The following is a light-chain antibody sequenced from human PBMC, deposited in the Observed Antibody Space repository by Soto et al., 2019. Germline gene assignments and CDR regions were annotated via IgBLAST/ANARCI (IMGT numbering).Light chain of an antibody. V-gene: IGKV1-27*01. Sequence: DIQMTQSPSSLSASVGDRVTITCRASQDIYTYLAWYQHRPGKAPELLIYGASTLQAGVPSRFSGGGSGTHFVPTISSLQPEDVATYYCQHYNKAPWTFGQGTKVDIK. CDR3: QHYNKAPWT. CDR1: QDIYTY. J-gene: IGKJ1*01. CDR2: GAS.